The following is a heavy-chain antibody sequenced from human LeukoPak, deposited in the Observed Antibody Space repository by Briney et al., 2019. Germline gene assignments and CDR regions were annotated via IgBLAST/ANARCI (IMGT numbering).Heavy chain of an antibody. Sequence: ASVTVSCKASVCTFSSYAISWVRQAPGQGREGMGVIIPIFGTAHNAQRFQGRATMTADASTSTAYMELSSLRSEDTEVYYCARVGRGGLRYFDCLPYYWGQGTLVTVSS. CDR1: VCTFSSYA. D-gene: IGHD3-9*01. V-gene: IGHV1-69*13. CDR3: ARVGRGGLRYFDCLPYY. CDR2: IIPIFGTA. J-gene: IGHJ4*02.